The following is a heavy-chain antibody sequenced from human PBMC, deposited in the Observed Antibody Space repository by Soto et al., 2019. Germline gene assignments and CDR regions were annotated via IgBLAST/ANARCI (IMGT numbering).Heavy chain of an antibody. CDR1: GGSFSGYY. J-gene: IGHJ6*03. Sequence: QVQLQQWGAGLLKPSETLSLTCAVYGGSFSGYYWSWIRQTPGKGLEWIGQSNDSGSTNNNPSLKILVTLWVVTPKHEFSLKLRSETAADTAVYYCARGLLLWFGELPRRGGYYYDMDVWGKWTKVTVSS. V-gene: IGHV4-34*01. D-gene: IGHD3-10*01. CDR3: ARGLLLWFGELPRRGGYYYDMDV. CDR2: SNDSGST.